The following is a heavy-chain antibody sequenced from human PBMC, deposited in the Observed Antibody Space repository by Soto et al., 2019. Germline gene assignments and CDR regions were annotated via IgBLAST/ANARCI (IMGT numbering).Heavy chain of an antibody. CDR3: ARDQGGDILTGYYPDYYYGMDV. Sequence: SETLSLTCTVSGGSISSYYWSWIRQPPGKGLEWIGYIYYSGSTNYNPSLKSRVPISVDTSKNQFSLKLSSVTAADTAVYYCARDQGGDILTGYYPDYYYGMDVWGQGTTVTVSS. J-gene: IGHJ6*02. CDR1: GGSISSYY. CDR2: IYYSGST. V-gene: IGHV4-59*01. D-gene: IGHD3-9*01.